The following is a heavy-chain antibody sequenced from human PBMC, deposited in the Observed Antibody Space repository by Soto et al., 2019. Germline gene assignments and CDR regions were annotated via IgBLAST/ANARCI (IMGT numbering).Heavy chain of an antibody. CDR3: AKISYCTNGVCQNYFDY. V-gene: IGHV3-23*01. Sequence: GSLRLSCAASVFTFSSYAMSWVRQAPGKGLEWVSAISGSGGSTYYADSVKGRFTISRDNSKNTLYLQMNSLRAEDTAVYYCAKISYCTNGVCQNYFDYWGQGTLVTVSS. J-gene: IGHJ4*02. CDR1: VFTFSSYA. D-gene: IGHD2-8*01. CDR2: ISGSGGST.